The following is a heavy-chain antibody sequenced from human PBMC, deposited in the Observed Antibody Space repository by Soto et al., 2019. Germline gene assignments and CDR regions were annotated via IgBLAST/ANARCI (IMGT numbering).Heavy chain of an antibody. CDR3: ARRYSSSSRAMDV. Sequence: PSETLSLTCAVYGGSFSGYYWSWIRQPPGKGLEWIGEINHSGGTNYNPSLKSRVTISVDTSKNQFSLKLSSVTAADTAVYYCARRYSSSSRAMDVCGHGTTVTVSS. J-gene: IGHJ6*02. CDR1: GGSFSGYY. V-gene: IGHV4-34*01. CDR2: INHSGGT. D-gene: IGHD6-6*01.